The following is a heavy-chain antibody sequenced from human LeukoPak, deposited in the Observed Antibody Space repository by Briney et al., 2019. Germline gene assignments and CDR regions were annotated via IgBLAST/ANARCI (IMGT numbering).Heavy chain of an antibody. Sequence: PGGSLRLSCAVSGFSVSNYYMSWVRQAPGKGLEWVSIIYSGGSTYYADSVKGRFTISRDNSKNTLYLQMNSLKAEDTAVYYCARAPYSSSPGWGQGTLVTVSS. CDR1: GFSVSNYY. D-gene: IGHD6-6*01. V-gene: IGHV3-53*01. J-gene: IGHJ4*02. CDR3: ARAPYSSSPG. CDR2: IYSGGST.